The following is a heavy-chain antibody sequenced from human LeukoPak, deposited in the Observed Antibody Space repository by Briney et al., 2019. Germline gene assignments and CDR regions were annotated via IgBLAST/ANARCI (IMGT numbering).Heavy chain of an antibody. D-gene: IGHD3-16*01. J-gene: IGHJ6*02. CDR3: ARPQRLIYVWGSHRPLYGMDV. CDR2: IHPSSGGT. CDR1: RFTFSDYY. Sequence: ASVKVSCKASRFTFSDYYIHWVRQAPGQGLEWMGWIHPSSGGTNYAQKFQGRVTQTRNTSTSTAYMELSSLRSDDTAVYYCARPQRLIYVWGSHRPLYGMDVWGQGTTITVSS. V-gene: IGHV1-2*02.